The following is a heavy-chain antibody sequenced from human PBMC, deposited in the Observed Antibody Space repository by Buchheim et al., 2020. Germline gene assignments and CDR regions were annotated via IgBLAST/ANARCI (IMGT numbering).Heavy chain of an antibody. D-gene: IGHD1-26*01. Sequence: QVHLVQSGAEVKKPGASVRVSCKASGNTFSSHHVHWVRQAPGQGLEWLGIMDPGGGSTINAQNFQGRGTMTRDTATRTVHMELSSLTSDDTAVYFCARGADSATFYPPDYWGQGTL. J-gene: IGHJ4*02. CDR1: GNTFSSHH. CDR3: ARGADSATFYPPDY. V-gene: IGHV1-46*03. CDR2: MDPGGGST.